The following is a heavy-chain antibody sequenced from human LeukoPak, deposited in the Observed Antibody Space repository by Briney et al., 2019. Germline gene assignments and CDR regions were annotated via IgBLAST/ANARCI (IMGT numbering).Heavy chain of an antibody. CDR1: GYTFTGYY. CDR2: INPNSGGT. CDR3: ARDGSGQRYYYYYYYMDV. Sequence: GASVKVSCRASGYTFTGYYMHWVRQAPGQGLEWMGWINPNSGGTNYAQKFQGRVTMTRDTSISTAYMELSRLRSDDTAVYYCARDGSGQRYYYYYYYMDVWGKGTTVTVSS. J-gene: IGHJ6*03. D-gene: IGHD3-10*01. V-gene: IGHV1-2*02.